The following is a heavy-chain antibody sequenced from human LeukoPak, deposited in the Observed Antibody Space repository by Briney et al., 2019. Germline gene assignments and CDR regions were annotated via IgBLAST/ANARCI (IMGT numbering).Heavy chain of an antibody. D-gene: IGHD6-19*01. Sequence: SGGSLRLSCAASGFTFSSYAMHGVRQAPGKGVEGGAVISYDGSNKYYADSVKGRFTISRDNSKNTLYLQMNSLRAEDTAVYYCARDFPVAGSGYFDYWGQGTPVTVSS. CDR2: ISYDGSNK. CDR3: ARDFPVAGSGYFDY. CDR1: GFTFSSYA. J-gene: IGHJ4*02. V-gene: IGHV3-30*04.